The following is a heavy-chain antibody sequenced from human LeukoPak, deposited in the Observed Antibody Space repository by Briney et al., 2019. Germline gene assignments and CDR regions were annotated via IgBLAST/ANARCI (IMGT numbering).Heavy chain of an antibody. V-gene: IGHV3-53*01. D-gene: IGHD3-16*01. J-gene: IGHJ3*01. CDR1: GFSVSSDY. CDR2: IYSGGKT. Sequence: PGGSLRLSCAASGFSVSSDYMSWVRQAPGKGLEWVSVIYSGGKTYYADSVKGRFTISRDKSKNTVYLQMNSLRAEDTAMYYCARVVDAFHIMSWGQGTVVTVSS. CDR3: ARVVDAFHIMS.